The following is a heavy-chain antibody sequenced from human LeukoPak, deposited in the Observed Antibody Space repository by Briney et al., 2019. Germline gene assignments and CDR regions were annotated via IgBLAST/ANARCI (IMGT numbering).Heavy chain of an antibody. CDR2: TVGGGGGT. J-gene: IGHJ4*02. CDR1: GFTFSNYA. Sequence: PGGSLRLSCAASGFTFSNYAMTWVRQAPGKGLEWVAVTVGGGGGTYYADSVKGRFTISRDNSNNTLYLQMNSLRAEDTAVYYCAKLTTSWGQGTLVTVSS. V-gene: IGHV3-23*01. D-gene: IGHD4-11*01. CDR3: AKLTTS.